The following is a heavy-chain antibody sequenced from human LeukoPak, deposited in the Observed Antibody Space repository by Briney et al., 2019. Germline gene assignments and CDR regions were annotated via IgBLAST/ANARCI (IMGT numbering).Heavy chain of an antibody. CDR1: GFSISSGHY. Sequence: KPSETLSLTCAVSGFSISSGHYWGWIRQPPGKGLEWIVSVHHSGNSYYNPSLKSRVTISVDTSRNQFSLRLTSVTAADTAVYYCVREVLEYDDFWGQGILVTVSS. J-gene: IGHJ4*02. CDR3: VREVLEYDDF. CDR2: VHHSGNS. V-gene: IGHV4-38-2*01. D-gene: IGHD2/OR15-2a*01.